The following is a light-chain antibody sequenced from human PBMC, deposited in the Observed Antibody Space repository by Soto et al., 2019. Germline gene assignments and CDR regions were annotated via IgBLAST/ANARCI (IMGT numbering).Light chain of an antibody. CDR2: DVT. CDR3: GSYTSSNTRV. J-gene: IGLJ3*02. Sequence: QSALTQPASVSGSPGQSITISCTGTSSDVGGYNYVSWYQQQPGKAPKLMIYDVTNRPSGVSDRFSGSKSGNTASLTISGLQVEDEADYYCGSYTSSNTRVFGRGTKLTVL. CDR1: SSDVGGYNY. V-gene: IGLV2-14*03.